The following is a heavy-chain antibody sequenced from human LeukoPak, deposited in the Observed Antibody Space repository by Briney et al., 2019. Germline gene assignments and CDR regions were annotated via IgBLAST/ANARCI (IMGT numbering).Heavy chain of an antibody. CDR2: ISAYNGNT. CDR3: ARDPTPLAAGTTQWGGYNWFDP. Sequence: GASVKVSCKASGGTFNNYAITWVRQAPGQGLEWMGWISAYNGNTNYAQKLQGRVTMTTDTSTSTAYMELRSLRSDDTAVYYCARDPTPLAAGTTQWGGYNWFDPWGQGTLVTVSS. J-gene: IGHJ5*02. CDR1: GGTFNNYA. V-gene: IGHV1-18*01. D-gene: IGHD1-7*01.